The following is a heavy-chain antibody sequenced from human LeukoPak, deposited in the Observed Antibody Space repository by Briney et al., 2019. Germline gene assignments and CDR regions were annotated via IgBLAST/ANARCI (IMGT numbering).Heavy chain of an antibody. V-gene: IGHV4-59*12. Sequence: PSETLSLTCTVSGGSISSYYWSWIRQPPGKGLEWIGYVYYSGSTYYNPSLKSRVTISVDTSKNQFSLKLSSVTAADTAVYYCARDGGPVRGVKPFDYWGQGTLVTVSS. CDR1: GGSISSYY. CDR3: ARDGGPVRGVKPFDY. D-gene: IGHD3-10*01. J-gene: IGHJ4*02. CDR2: VYYSGST.